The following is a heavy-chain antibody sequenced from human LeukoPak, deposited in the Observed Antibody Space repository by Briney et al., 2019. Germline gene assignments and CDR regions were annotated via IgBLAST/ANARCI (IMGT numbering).Heavy chain of an antibody. J-gene: IGHJ4*02. V-gene: IGHV3-7*04. D-gene: IGHD2-2*02. CDR3: ARALGYCGTTGCYTGGFEY. CDR1: GFTFTGYR. CDR2: IRQDGSET. Sequence: GRSLRLSCAASGFTFTGYRMTWVRQAPGKGLEWVANIRQDGSETYYVDSVKGRFTISRDNAKNSLYLQMNSLRVEDTAVYYCARALGYCGTTGCYTGGFEYWGQGTLVTVSS.